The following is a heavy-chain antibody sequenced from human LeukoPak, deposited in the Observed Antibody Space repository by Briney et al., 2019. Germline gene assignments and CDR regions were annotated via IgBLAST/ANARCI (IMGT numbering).Heavy chain of an antibody. Sequence: GGSLRLPCAASGFTFSSYAMSWVRQAPGKGLERVSAISGSGGSTYYADSVKGRFTISRDNSKNTLYLQMNSLRAEDTAVYYCAKVGFGELPQERIDYWGQGTLVTVSS. CDR2: ISGSGGST. CDR1: GFTFSSYA. V-gene: IGHV3-23*01. D-gene: IGHD3-10*01. CDR3: AKVGFGELPQERIDY. J-gene: IGHJ4*02.